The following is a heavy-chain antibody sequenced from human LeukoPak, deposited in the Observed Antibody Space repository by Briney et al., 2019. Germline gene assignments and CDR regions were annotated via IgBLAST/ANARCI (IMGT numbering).Heavy chain of an antibody. CDR1: GFTVSSNS. CDR2: IYCDNT. D-gene: IGHD3-10*02. Sequence: PGGSLRLSCTVSGFTVSSNSMSWVRQAPGKGLEWVSFIYCDNTHYSDSVKGRFTISRDNSKNTLYLQMNSLRAEDTAVYYCAELGITMIGGVWGKGTTVTISS. J-gene: IGHJ6*04. V-gene: IGHV3-66*03. CDR3: AELGITMIGGV.